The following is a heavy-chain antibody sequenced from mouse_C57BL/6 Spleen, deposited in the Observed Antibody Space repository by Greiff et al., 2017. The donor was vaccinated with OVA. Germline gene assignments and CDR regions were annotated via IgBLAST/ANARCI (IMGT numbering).Heavy chain of an antibody. CDR3: AADSSGYGYYFDY. CDR2: ISDGGSYT. D-gene: IGHD3-2*02. Sequence: EVQRVESGGGLVKPGGSLKLSCAASGFTFSSYAMSWVRQTPEKRLEWVATISDGGSYTYYPDNVKGRFTISRDNAKNNLYLQMSHLKSEDTAMYYCAADSSGYGYYFDYWGQGTTLTVSS. J-gene: IGHJ2*01. V-gene: IGHV5-4*01. CDR1: GFTFSSYA.